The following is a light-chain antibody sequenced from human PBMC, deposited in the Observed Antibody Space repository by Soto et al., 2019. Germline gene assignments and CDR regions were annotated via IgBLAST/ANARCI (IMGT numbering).Light chain of an antibody. CDR1: SSDVGGYNY. V-gene: IGLV2-14*01. CDR3: SSYTSTSTWV. J-gene: IGLJ3*02. Sequence: QSALTQPASVSGSPGQSITIACTGTSSDVGGYNYVAWYQKHPGKAPKLMIYEVSNRPPGISNRFSGSKSGNTASLTISGLQADDEADYYCSSYTSTSTWVFGGGTKVTVL. CDR2: EVS.